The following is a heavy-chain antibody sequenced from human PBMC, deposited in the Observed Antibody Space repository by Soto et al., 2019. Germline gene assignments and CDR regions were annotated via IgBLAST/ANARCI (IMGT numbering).Heavy chain of an antibody. Sequence: EVQLLESGGGLVQPGGSLRLSCSASGFPFSMYAMTWVRQAPGKRLEWVSGISGSVDSTYYADSVKGRFTISRDNSKKTVYMEMNSLRVEDTAVYHCAKSPSSAPYGMDVWGQGTTVTVSS. CDR3: AKSPSSAPYGMDV. J-gene: IGHJ6*02. V-gene: IGHV3-23*01. CDR1: GFPFSMYA. D-gene: IGHD2-15*01. CDR2: ISGSVDST.